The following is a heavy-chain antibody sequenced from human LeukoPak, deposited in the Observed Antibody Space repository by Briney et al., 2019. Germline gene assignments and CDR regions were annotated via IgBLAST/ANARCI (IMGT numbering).Heavy chain of an antibody. V-gene: IGHV4-34*01. Sequence: SETLSLTCAVYGGSFSGYYWSWIRQPPGKGLEWIGEINHSGSTNYNPSLKSRVTISVDTSKNQFSLKLSSVTAADTAVYYCARQRYSSGYYPGRGFDYWGQGTLVTVSS. J-gene: IGHJ4*02. D-gene: IGHD3-22*01. CDR2: INHSGST. CDR1: GGSFSGYY. CDR3: ARQRYSSGYYPGRGFDY.